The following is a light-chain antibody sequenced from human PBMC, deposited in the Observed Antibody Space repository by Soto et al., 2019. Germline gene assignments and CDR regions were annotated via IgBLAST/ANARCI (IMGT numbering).Light chain of an antibody. V-gene: IGKV3-15*01. CDR1: QSVSSN. Sequence: EIVMTQSTATLSVSPGERATLSCSASQSVSSNLAWYQQKPGQAPRLLIYGASTRATGIPARFSSSGAGTEFTLTISSLQSEDFAVYYCQQYNNWPFPSWTFGQGTKVEIK. CDR3: QQYNNWPFPSWT. J-gene: IGKJ1*01. CDR2: GAS.